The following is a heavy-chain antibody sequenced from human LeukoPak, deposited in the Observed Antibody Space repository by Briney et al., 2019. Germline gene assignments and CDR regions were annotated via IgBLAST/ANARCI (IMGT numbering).Heavy chain of an antibody. D-gene: IGHD4/OR15-4a*01. CDR3: TRDRAYGALDY. V-gene: IGHV3-48*03. J-gene: IGHJ4*02. Sequence: GGSLRLSCAASGFTFSSYEMNWVRQAPGKGLEWVSYISSSGSTIYYADSVKGRFTISRDNAKNSLYLQMISLRDEDTAVYYCTRDRAYGALDYWGQGTLVTVSS. CDR1: GFTFSSYE. CDR2: ISSSGSTI.